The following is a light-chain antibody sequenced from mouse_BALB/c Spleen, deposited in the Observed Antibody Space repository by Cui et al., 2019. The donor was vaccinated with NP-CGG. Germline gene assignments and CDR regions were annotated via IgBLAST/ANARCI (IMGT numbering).Light chain of an antibody. CDR3: ALWYSNHWV. Sequence: QAVVTQESALTPSPGETVTLTCRSSTGAVTTSNYANWVQEKPDHLFTGLIGGTNNRAPGVPARFSGSLIGDKAALTITGAQPEDEAIYFCALWYSNHWVFGGGTKLTVV. CDR1: TGAVTTSNY. V-gene: IGLV1*01. J-gene: IGLJ1*01. CDR2: GTN.